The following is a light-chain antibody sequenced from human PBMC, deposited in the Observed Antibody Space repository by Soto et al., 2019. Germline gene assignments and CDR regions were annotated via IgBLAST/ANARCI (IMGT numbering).Light chain of an antibody. CDR1: QHVTTTY. Sequence: IVLTQSPATLSLSPGERATLSCTSSQHVTTTYIAWYQQKFGQAPRLLIYGASTRATGTPDRFTGGGFGTDFTLPISRVEPEDFAVYYCQQYDSSFPFGGGTKVEMK. J-gene: IGKJ4*01. CDR3: QQYDSSFP. V-gene: IGKV3-20*01. CDR2: GAS.